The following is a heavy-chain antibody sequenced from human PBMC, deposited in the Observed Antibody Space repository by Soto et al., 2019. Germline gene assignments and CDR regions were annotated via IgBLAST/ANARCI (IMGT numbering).Heavy chain of an antibody. CDR3: ARDLGS. V-gene: IGHV3-72*01. CDR2: SRNKANSYTT. CDR1: GFTFSDHY. J-gene: IGHJ5*02. Sequence: EVQLVESGGGLVQPGGSLRLSCAASGFTFSDHYMDWVRQAPGKGLEWVGRSRNKANSYTTEYAASVRGRFTISRDDSNNSRYRQMNSLKTEETSVYYCARDLGSWGQGTLVTVSS.